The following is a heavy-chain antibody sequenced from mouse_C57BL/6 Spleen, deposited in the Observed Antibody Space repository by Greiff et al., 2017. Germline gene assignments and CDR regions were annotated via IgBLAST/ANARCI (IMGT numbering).Heavy chain of an antibody. CDR2: IYPGDGDT. J-gene: IGHJ4*01. CDR3: AGIYYDYEDYAMDY. D-gene: IGHD2-4*01. V-gene: IGHV1-80*01. CDR1: GYAFSSYW. Sequence: QVQLQQSGAELVKPGASVKISCKASGYAFSSYWMNWVKQRPGKGLEWIGQIYPGDGDTNYNGTFKGKATLTADKSSSTAYMQLSSLTSEDSAVYFCAGIYYDYEDYAMDYWGQGTSVTVSS.